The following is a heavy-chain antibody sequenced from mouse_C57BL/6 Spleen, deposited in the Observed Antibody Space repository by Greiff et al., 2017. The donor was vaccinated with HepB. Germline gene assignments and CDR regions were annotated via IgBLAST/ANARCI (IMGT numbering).Heavy chain of an antibody. CDR2: IDPSDSYT. D-gene: IGHD2-3*01. CDR3: ARRWGY. CDR1: GYTFTSYW. J-gene: IGHJ2*01. Sequence: VQLQQPGAELVKPGASVKLSCKASGYTFTSYWMQWVKQRPGQGLEWIGEIDPSDSYTNYNQKFKGKATLTVDTSSSTAYMQLSSLTSEDSAVYYCARRWGYWGQGTTLTVSS. V-gene: IGHV1-50*01.